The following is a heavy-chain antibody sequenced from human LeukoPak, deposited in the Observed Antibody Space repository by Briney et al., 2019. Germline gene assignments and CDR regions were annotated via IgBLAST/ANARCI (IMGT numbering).Heavy chain of an antibody. D-gene: IGHD1-26*01. CDR1: GFTFSGYG. CDR2: ISYDGNNK. V-gene: IGHV3-30*02. CDR3: AKRGYSGSYYYLDY. J-gene: IGHJ4*02. Sequence: GGSLRLSCAASGFTFSGYGMHWVRQAPGKGLEWVAFISYDGNNKYYADSVKGRFTISRDNSKNTLNLQMNGLRPEDTALYYCAKRGYSGSYYYLDYWGQGTLVTVSS.